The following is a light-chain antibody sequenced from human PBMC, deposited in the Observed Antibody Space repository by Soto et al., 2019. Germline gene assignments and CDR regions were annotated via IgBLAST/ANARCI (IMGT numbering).Light chain of an antibody. Sequence: EIVMTQSPATLSVSPGERATLSCRASQSVRSNLAWYQQKPGQAPRLLIYGASTRATGIPARFSGSGSGTEFTLTISSLQSEDFAVYYRQQYNNWRAFGQGTKVEIK. CDR3: QQYNNWRA. J-gene: IGKJ1*01. CDR1: QSVRSN. CDR2: GAS. V-gene: IGKV3-15*01.